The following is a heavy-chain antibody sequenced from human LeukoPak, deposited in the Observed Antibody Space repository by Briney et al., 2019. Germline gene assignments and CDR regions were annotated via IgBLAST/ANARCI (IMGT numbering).Heavy chain of an antibody. V-gene: IGHV1-69*13. J-gene: IGHJ5*02. D-gene: IGHD3-10*01. CDR3: ARDDVSYYYGSGTIPSHGWFDP. CDR1: GGTFSSYA. Sequence: SVKVSCKASGGTFSSYAISWVRQAPGQGLEWMGGIIPIFGTANYAQKFQGGVTITADESTSTAYMELSSLRSEDTAVYYCARDDVSYYYGSGTIPSHGWFDPWGQGTLVTVSS. CDR2: IIPIFGTA.